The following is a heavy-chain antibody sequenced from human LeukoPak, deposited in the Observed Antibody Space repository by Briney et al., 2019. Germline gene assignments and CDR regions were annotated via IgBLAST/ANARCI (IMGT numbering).Heavy chain of an antibody. CDR3: AKDEGLVGATTFDY. Sequence: GGSLRLSCAASGFTFSSYAMSWVRQAPGKGLEWVSAISGSGGSTYYADSVKGRFTIATDNPKNTLYLQMNSLRAEDTAVYYCAKDEGLVGATTFDYWGQGTLVTVSS. J-gene: IGHJ4*02. D-gene: IGHD1-26*01. V-gene: IGHV3-23*01. CDR2: ISGSGGST. CDR1: GFTFSSYA.